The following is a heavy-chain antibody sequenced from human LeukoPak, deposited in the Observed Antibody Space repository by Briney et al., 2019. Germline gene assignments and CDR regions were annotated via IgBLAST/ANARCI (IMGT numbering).Heavy chain of an antibody. J-gene: IGHJ4*02. D-gene: IGHD2-2*01. CDR2: MNPNSANT. CDR3: AAPGYCSSTSCYAHFDY. V-gene: IGHV1-8*01. CDR1: GYTFTSYD. Sequence: ASVKVSCKASGYTFTSYDINWVRQATGQGLEWMGWMNPNSANTGYAQRFQGRVTMTRDTSISTAYMELSSLRSEDTAVYYCAAPGYCSSTSCYAHFDYWGQGTLVTVSS.